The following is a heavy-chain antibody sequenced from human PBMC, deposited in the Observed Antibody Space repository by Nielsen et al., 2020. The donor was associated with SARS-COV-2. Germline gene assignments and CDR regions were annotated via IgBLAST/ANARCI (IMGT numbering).Heavy chain of an antibody. V-gene: IGHV4-34*01. CDR2: INHSGST. CDR3: ARATVSSSSPHYYYYYGMDV. CDR1: GGSFSGYY. J-gene: IGHJ6*02. Sequence: SETLSLTCAVYGGSFSGYYWSWIRQPPGKGLEWIGEINHSGSTNYNPSLKSRVTILVDTSKNQFSLKLSSVIAADTAVYYCARATVSSSSPHYYYYYGMDVWGQGTTVTVSS. D-gene: IGHD6-6*01.